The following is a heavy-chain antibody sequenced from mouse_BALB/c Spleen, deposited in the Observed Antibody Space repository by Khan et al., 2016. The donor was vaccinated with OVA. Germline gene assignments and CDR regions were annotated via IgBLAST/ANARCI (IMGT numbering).Heavy chain of an antibody. CDR1: GYAFTNYQ. Sequence: QVQLQQSGAELVKPGASVKLSCKASGYAFTNYQMYWVKQRPGQGLEWIGEINPSNGGTNFNEKFKSKATLTVDKSSSTAYMQLSSLTSEDSAVYCCTRVGYVGFAYWVQGTLVTVSA. D-gene: IGHD3-1*01. CDR2: INPSNGGT. J-gene: IGHJ3*01. CDR3: TRVGYVGFAY. V-gene: IGHV1S81*02.